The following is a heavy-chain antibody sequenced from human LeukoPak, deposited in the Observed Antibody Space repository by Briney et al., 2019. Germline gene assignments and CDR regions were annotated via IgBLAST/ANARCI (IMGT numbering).Heavy chain of an antibody. CDR2: IKQDGSEK. D-gene: IGHD4-17*01. CDR3: ARTPWHYGDYVAHYYYYMDV. J-gene: IGHJ6*03. CDR1: GFTFSSYW. Sequence: GGSLRLSCAASGFTFSSYWMSWVRQAPGKGLEWVANIKQDGSEKYYVDSVKGRFTISRDNAKNSLYLQMNSLRAEDTAVYYCARTPWHYGDYVAHYYYYMDVWGKGTTVTISS. V-gene: IGHV3-7*01.